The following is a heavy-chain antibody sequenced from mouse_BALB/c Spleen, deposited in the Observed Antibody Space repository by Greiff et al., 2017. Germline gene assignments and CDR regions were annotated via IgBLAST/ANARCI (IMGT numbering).Heavy chain of an antibody. CDR2: ISSGGST. V-gene: IGHV5-6-5*01. CDR3: ARWTRGNYWFAY. J-gene: IGHJ3*01. D-gene: IGHD2-1*01. CDR1: GFTFSSYA. Sequence: EVHLVESGGGLVKPGGSLKLSCAASGFTFSSYAMSWVRQTPEKRLEWVASISSGGSTYYPDSVKGRFTISRDNARNILYLQMSSLRSEDTAMYYCARWTRGNYWFAYWGQGTLVTVSA.